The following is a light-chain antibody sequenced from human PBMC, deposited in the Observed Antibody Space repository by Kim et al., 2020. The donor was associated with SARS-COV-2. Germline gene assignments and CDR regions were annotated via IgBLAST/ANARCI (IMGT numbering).Light chain of an antibody. CDR1: QNIDTW. Sequence: LSASVGDRVTITCRASQNIDTWLAWYQQKPGQAPNLLSYRASSFQNGVPSRFSGSGSGTEFTLTINGLQPDDFATYYCQQYKNYWTFGRGTKLEI. J-gene: IGKJ1*01. CDR3: QQYKNYWT. CDR2: RAS. V-gene: IGKV1-5*03.